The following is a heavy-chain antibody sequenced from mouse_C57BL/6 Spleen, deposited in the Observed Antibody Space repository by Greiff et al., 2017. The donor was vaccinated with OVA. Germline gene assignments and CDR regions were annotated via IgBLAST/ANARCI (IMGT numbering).Heavy chain of an antibody. CDR3: ARGGYDYDEGYYFDY. D-gene: IGHD2-4*01. Sequence: QVHVKQPGTELVKPGASVKLSCKASGYTFTSYWMHWVKQRPGQGLEWIGNINPSNGGTNYNEKFKSKATLTVDKSSSTAYMQLSSLTSEDSAVYYCARGGYDYDEGYYFDYWGQGTTLTVSS. J-gene: IGHJ2*01. CDR2: INPSNGGT. V-gene: IGHV1-53*01. CDR1: GYTFTSYW.